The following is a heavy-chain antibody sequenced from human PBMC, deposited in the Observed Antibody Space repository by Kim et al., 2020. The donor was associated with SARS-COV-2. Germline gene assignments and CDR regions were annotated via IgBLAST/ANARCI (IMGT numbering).Heavy chain of an antibody. D-gene: IGHD6-13*01. CDR3: AKFQGSRLNYYMDV. Sequence: GGSLRLSCAASGFPFRNYAMSWVRQAPGKGLEWVSGITYSGGDTYYADSVKGRFTVSRDNSKNTLYLQMNSLRAEDTAVYYCAKFQGSRLNYYMDVWGKGTTVTVPS. V-gene: IGHV3-23*01. J-gene: IGHJ6*03. CDR1: GFPFRNYA. CDR2: ITYSGGDT.